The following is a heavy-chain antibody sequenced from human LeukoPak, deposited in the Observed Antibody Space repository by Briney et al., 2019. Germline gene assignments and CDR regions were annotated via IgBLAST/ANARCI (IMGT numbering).Heavy chain of an antibody. V-gene: IGHV3-30*14. CDR1: GFTFSNSA. Sequence: PGRSLRLSCAASGFTFSNSAMHWVRQAPGKGLEWVAVISFDGTNKYYADSVKGRFTISRDNSKNTVYLQMNSLRVEDTAVYYCARGDGVYVYWGQGTLVTVSS. CDR2: ISFDGTNK. J-gene: IGHJ4*02. D-gene: IGHD5/OR15-5a*01. CDR3: ARGDGVYVY.